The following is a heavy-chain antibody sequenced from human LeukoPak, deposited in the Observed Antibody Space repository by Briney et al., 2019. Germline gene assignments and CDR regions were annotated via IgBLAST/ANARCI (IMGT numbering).Heavy chain of an antibody. CDR1: GGSISSHY. Sequence: NTSETLSLTCTVSGGSISSHYCSWIRQPPGKGLEWIGYIYYSGSTNYNPSLKSRVTISVDTSKNQFSLKLSSVTAADTAVYYCARGHCSSTSCSRNWFDPWGQGTLVTVSS. J-gene: IGHJ5*02. D-gene: IGHD2-2*01. CDR3: ARGHCSSTSCSRNWFDP. CDR2: IYYSGST. V-gene: IGHV4-59*11.